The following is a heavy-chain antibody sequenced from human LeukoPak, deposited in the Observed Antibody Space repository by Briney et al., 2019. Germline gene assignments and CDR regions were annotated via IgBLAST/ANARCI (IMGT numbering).Heavy chain of an antibody. CDR3: ARVRWFGELLYFDY. Sequence: GGSLRLSCAASGFTVSSNYMTWVRQAPGKGLEWVSVIHKNAITYHADTVKGRFTISRDNSKNMLYLQMNSLRAEDTAVYYCARVRWFGELLYFDYWGQGTLVTVSS. CDR1: GFTVSSNY. CDR2: IHKNAIT. V-gene: IGHV3-53*01. J-gene: IGHJ4*02. D-gene: IGHD3-10*01.